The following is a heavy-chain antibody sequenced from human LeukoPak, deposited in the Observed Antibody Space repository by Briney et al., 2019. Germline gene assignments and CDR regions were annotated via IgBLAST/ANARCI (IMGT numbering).Heavy chain of an antibody. V-gene: IGHV3-13*01. CDR1: GFTFSSYD. D-gene: IGHD3-9*01. CDR3: ARDQRYFDWFPPDGMDV. CDR2: IGTAGDT. Sequence: TGGSLRLSCAASGFTFSSYDMHWVRQATGKGLEWVLAIGTAGDTYYPGSVKGRFTISRDNAKNSLYLQMNSLRAEDTAVYYCARDQRYFDWFPPDGMDVWGQGTTVTVSS. J-gene: IGHJ6*02.